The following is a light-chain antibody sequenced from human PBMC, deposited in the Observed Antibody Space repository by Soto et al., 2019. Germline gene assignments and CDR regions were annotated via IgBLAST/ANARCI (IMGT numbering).Light chain of an antibody. V-gene: IGKV1-33*01. CDR1: QDIDYY. J-gene: IGKJ2*01. Sequence: DIQMTQSPSSLSASVGDRVTITCRASQDIDYYLSWHQQKPGKAPKLLIYDASNLETGVPSRFSGSGSGTDFTFTISSLQAEDVAVYYCQQCYSTPYTFGQGTKLEIK. CDR2: DAS. CDR3: QQCYSTPYT.